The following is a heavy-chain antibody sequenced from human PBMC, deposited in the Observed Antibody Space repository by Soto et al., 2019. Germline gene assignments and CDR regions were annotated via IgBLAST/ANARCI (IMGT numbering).Heavy chain of an antibody. Sequence: PGESLKISCKGSGYSFTSYWIGWVRQMPGKGLEWMGIIYPGDSDTRYSPSFQGQVTISADKSISTAYLQWSSLKASDTAMYYCASKGGNSTWEYYFDYWGQGTLVTVSS. CDR2: IYPGDSDT. V-gene: IGHV5-51*01. CDR3: ASKGGNSTWEYYFDY. D-gene: IGHD2-21*02. CDR1: GYSFTSYW. J-gene: IGHJ4*02.